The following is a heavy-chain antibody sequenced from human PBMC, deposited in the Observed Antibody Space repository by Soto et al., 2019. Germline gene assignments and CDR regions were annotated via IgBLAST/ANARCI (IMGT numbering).Heavy chain of an antibody. V-gene: IGHV4-4*02. J-gene: IGHJ6*02. CDR1: GGSISSSNW. Sequence: SETLSLTCAVSGGSISSSNWWSGVRQPPGKGLDWIGEIYHSGSTNYNPSLKSRVTISVDKSKNQFSLKLSSVTAADTAVYYCARDSTPTVTQNYYYYYGMDVWGQGTTVTVSS. CDR3: ARDSTPTVTQNYYYYYGMDV. CDR2: IYHSGST. D-gene: IGHD4-4*01.